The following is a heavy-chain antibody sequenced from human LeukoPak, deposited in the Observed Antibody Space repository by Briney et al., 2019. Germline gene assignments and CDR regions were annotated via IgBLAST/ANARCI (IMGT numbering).Heavy chain of an antibody. D-gene: IGHD6-19*01. CDR1: GGSSSCYY. V-gene: IGHV4-34*12. J-gene: IGHJ4*02. CDR2: IFHSGST. CDR3: AKVEVAAYFDY. Sequence: SGTLSLTCAVYGGSSSCYYWSWIRHPPGEGLEWSGEIFHSGSTNYNPSLKRRVTISVDKSKNQFSLNLSSVTAADTAVYYCAKVEVAAYFDYWGPRTMVTASS.